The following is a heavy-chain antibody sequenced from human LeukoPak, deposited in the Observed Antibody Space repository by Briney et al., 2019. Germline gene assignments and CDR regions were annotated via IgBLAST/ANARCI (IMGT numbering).Heavy chain of an antibody. D-gene: IGHD3-3*01. Sequence: ASVKVSCKASGGTFSSYAISWVRQAPGQGLEWMGGIIPIFGTANYAQKFQGRVTITADESTSTAYMELSSLRSEDTAVYYCARVHPVLRFLEWLKLPHAFDIWGQGTMVTVSS. V-gene: IGHV1-69*13. J-gene: IGHJ3*02. CDR1: GGTFSSYA. CDR3: ARVHPVLRFLEWLKLPHAFDI. CDR2: IIPIFGTA.